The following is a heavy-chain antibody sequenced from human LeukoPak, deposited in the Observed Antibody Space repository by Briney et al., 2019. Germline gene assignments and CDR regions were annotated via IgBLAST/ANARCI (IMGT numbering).Heavy chain of an antibody. CDR1: GFTFSSYG. CDR2: IWYDGSNK. CDR3: ARDRKFSSSSGYFDY. D-gene: IGHD6-6*01. J-gene: IGHJ4*02. V-gene: IGHV3-33*01. Sequence: GSLRLFCAASGFTFSSYGMHWVRQAPGKGLEWVAVIWYDGSNKYYADSVKGRFTISRDNTKNTLYLQMNSLRAEDTAVYYCARDRKFSSSSGYFDYWGQGTLVTVSS.